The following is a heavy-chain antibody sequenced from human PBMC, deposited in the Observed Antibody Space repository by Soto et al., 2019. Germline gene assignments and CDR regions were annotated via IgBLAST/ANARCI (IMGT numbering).Heavy chain of an antibody. D-gene: IGHD5-12*01. V-gene: IGHV1-2*02. CDR3: ARVSVDVPE. CDR2: IDPKSGGT. J-gene: IGHJ4*02. CDR1: GPTFIAYY. Sequence: QLVQSGAEVKKPGASVRVSCKTSGPTFIAYYIHWVRQVPGQGLEWMGWIDPKSGGTTYEQKFLGRVTTTRDTSINTAYMDPNRLTSDDTAVYYCARVSVDVPEWGQGTLITVSS.